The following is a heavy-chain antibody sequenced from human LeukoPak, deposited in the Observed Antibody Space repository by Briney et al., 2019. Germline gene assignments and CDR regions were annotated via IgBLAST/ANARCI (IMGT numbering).Heavy chain of an antibody. CDR1: GFTFSSCG. Sequence: GGSLRLSCAASGFTFSSCGMHWVRQAPGKGLEWVAFIRYDGSNKYYADSVKGRFTISRDNSKNTLYLQMNSLRAEDTAVYYCAKSGPGWSDAFDIWGQGTMVTVSS. J-gene: IGHJ3*02. D-gene: IGHD3-10*01. CDR2: IRYDGSNK. CDR3: AKSGPGWSDAFDI. V-gene: IGHV3-30*02.